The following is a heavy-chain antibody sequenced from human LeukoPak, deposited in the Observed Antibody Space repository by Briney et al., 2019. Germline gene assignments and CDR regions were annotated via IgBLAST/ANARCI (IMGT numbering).Heavy chain of an antibody. J-gene: IGHJ4*02. CDR3: ARDGHNVLTDNFDY. CDR2: INWDDGGI. D-gene: IGHD3-9*01. Sequence: PGRSLRLSCAASGFTFGDYAMHWVRQAPGKGLEWLSGINWDDGGIVYAQSVRGRFTISRDRHKNSLYLQMNSLRPEDRALYYCARDGHNVLTDNFDYGGPGTLVTVPS. CDR1: GFTFGDYA. V-gene: IGHV3-9*01.